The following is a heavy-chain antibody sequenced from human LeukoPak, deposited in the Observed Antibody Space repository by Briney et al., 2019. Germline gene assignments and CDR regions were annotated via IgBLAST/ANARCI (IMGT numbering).Heavy chain of an antibody. CDR1: GFTFSSYE. CDR3: ARDYGGSSPFDY. J-gene: IGHJ4*02. V-gene: IGHV3-48*03. CDR2: ISSSDSTI. D-gene: IGHD4-23*01. Sequence: GGSLRLSCAASGFTFSSYEMHWGRQPPGEGLEWVSYISSSDSTIYYADSVKGRFTISRDNAKNSLYLQMNSLRAEDTAVYYCARDYGGSSPFDYWGQGTLVTVSS.